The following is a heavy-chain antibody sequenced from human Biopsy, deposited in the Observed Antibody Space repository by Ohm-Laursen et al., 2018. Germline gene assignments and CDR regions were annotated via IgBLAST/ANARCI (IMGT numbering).Heavy chain of an antibody. CDR1: GGSISGYY. CDR2: INHRGYT. J-gene: IGHJ4*01. CDR3: ARSGQWARYYFDY. V-gene: IGHV4-34*01. Sequence: GTLSLTCAVSGGSISGYYWSWIRQPPGKGLERIGEINHRGYTDYNASLKGRVSISVDTSKNQLSLNLTSVTAADTAVFYCARSGQWARYYFDYWGHGTLVTVSP. D-gene: IGHD6-19*01.